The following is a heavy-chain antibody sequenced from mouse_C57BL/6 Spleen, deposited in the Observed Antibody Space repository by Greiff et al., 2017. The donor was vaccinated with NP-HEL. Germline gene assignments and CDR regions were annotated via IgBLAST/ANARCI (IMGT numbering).Heavy chain of an antibody. V-gene: IGHV5-17*01. Sequence: EVKLVESGGGLVKPGGSLKLSCAASGFTFSDYGMHWVRQAPEKGLEWVAYISSGSSTIYYADTVKGRFTISRDNAKNTLFLQMTSLRSEDTAMYYCARGLYGAWCAYWGQGTLVTVSA. CDR2: ISSGSSTI. CDR1: GFTFSDYG. CDR3: ARGLYGAWCAY. D-gene: IGHD1-1*01. J-gene: IGHJ3*01.